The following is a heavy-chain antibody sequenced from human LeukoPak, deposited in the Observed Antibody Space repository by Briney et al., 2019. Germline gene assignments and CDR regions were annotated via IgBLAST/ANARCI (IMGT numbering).Heavy chain of an antibody. CDR2: IYSGGST. Sequence: PGGSLRLSYAASGFTVSSNYMSWVRQAPGKGLEWVSVIYSGGSTYYADSVKGRFTISRDNSKNTLYLQMNSLRAEDTAVYYCARNRVVWGSPVLFYWGQGTLVTVSS. CDR3: ARNRVVWGSPVLFY. J-gene: IGHJ4*02. D-gene: IGHD3-16*01. CDR1: GFTVSSNY. V-gene: IGHV3-66*01.